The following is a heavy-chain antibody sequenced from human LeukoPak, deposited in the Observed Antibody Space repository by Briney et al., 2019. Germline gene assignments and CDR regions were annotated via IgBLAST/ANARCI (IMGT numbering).Heavy chain of an antibody. Sequence: SETLSLTCAVYGGSFSGYYWSWIRQPPGKGLEWIGEINHSGSTNYNPSLKSRVTISVDTSKNQFSLKLSSVTAADTAVYYCARDLGYYDSSGYYVHYFDYWGQGTLVTVSS. CDR3: ARDLGYYDSSGYYVHYFDY. V-gene: IGHV4-34*01. J-gene: IGHJ4*02. CDR1: GGSFSGYY. CDR2: INHSGST. D-gene: IGHD3-22*01.